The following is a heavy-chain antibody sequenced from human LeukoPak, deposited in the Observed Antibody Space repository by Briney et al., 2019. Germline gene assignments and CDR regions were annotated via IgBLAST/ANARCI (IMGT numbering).Heavy chain of an antibody. J-gene: IGHJ4*02. Sequence: LILSCAASGFTFDDYAMHWVRQAPGKGLELVSGISWNSGSIGYADSVKGRFTISRDNAKNSLYLQMNSVRAEDTALYYCAKDNGAVAVTYFDYWGQGTLVTVSS. CDR2: ISWNSGSI. V-gene: IGHV3-9*01. CDR3: AKDNGAVAVTYFDY. D-gene: IGHD6-19*01. CDR1: GFTFDDYA.